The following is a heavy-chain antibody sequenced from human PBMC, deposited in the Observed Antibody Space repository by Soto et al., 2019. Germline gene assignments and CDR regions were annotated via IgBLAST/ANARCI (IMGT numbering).Heavy chain of an antibody. CDR3: AKVGDSNYYYYYGMDV. Sequence: AGGSLRLSCAASGFTFDDYAMHWVRQAPGKGLEWVSGISWNSGSIGYADSVKGRFTISRDNAKNSLYLQMNSLRAEDTALYYCAKVGDSNYYYYYGMDVWGQGTTVTVSS. CDR2: ISWNSGSI. V-gene: IGHV3-9*01. J-gene: IGHJ6*02. CDR1: GFTFDDYA. D-gene: IGHD4-4*01.